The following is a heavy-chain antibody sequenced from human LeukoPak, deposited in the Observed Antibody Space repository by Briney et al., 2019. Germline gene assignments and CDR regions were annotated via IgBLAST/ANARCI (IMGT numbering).Heavy chain of an antibody. D-gene: IGHD6-13*01. V-gene: IGHV4-34*01. J-gene: IGHJ4*02. Sequence: SETLSLTCAVYGVSFSGYYWSWIRQPPGKGLEWIGEINHSGSTNYNPSLKSRVTISVDTSKNQFSLKLSSVTAADTAVYYCARGVVAAAGTIGRFDYWGQGTLVTVSS. CDR3: ARGVVAAAGTIGRFDY. CDR2: INHSGST. CDR1: GVSFSGYY.